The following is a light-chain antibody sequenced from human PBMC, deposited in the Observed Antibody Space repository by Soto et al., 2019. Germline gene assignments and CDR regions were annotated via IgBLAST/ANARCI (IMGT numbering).Light chain of an antibody. CDR3: QSYDSTLSSWV. Sequence: QSVLTQPPSESGVPGQRVTISCTGSSSNIGSGYHVHWYQHLPGTAPKLLIYGNSNRPSGVPDRFSGSKSDASASLAITGLQAEDEGDYYCQSYDSTLSSWVFGGGTKLTLL. V-gene: IGLV1-40*01. J-gene: IGLJ3*02. CDR2: GNS. CDR1: SSNIGSGYH.